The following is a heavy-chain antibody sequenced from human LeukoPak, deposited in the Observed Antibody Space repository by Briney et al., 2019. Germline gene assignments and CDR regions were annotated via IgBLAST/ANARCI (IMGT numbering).Heavy chain of an antibody. V-gene: IGHV3-7*03. CDR3: ARDLAVAGTGSDY. CDR2: IKQDGSDK. Sequence: PGGSLRLSCAASGFNFNNYWMHWVRQAPGKGLEWVANIKQDGSDKYYVDSVKGRFTISRDNAKNSLYLQMNSLRAEDTAVYYCARDLAVAGTGSDYWGQGTLVTVSS. CDR1: GFNFNNYW. J-gene: IGHJ4*02. D-gene: IGHD6-19*01.